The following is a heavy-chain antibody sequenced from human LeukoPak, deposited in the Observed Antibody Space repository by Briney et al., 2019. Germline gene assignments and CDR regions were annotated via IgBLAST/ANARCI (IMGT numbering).Heavy chain of an antibody. CDR2: IYGRGPA. Sequence: SETLSLTCTVSGYAIISGGFSWNWIRQPPGKGLEWIGSIYGRGPAHYNPSLKSRFTISVDRPKNQFFLNVTSLTAADTAVYYCARSRQASGLFSSWGQGTLVVVSS. V-gene: IGHV4-30-2*01. CDR1: GYAIISGGFS. D-gene: IGHD3-10*01. CDR3: ARSRQASGLFSS. J-gene: IGHJ5*02.